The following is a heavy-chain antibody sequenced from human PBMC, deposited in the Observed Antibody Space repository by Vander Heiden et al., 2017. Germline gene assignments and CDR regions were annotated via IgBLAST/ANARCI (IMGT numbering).Heavy chain of an antibody. J-gene: IGHJ4*02. CDR3: AKDDNRMVRGVVDY. Sequence: HVLLVESWGGVVQPWMLLTLSSAASGFTFSTYGLPCVPQAPGKWLEWVAVISYDGSNKYYADSVKGRFTISRDNSKNTLYLQMNSLRAEDTAVYYCAKDDNRMVRGVVDYWGQGTLVTVSS. CDR2: ISYDGSNK. V-gene: IGHV3-30*18. D-gene: IGHD3-10*01. CDR1: GFTFSTYG.